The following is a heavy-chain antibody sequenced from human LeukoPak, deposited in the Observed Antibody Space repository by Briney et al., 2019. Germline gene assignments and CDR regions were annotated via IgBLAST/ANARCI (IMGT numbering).Heavy chain of an antibody. V-gene: IGHV3-21*01. J-gene: IGHJ4*02. CDR2: ITASSTFV. CDR3: CLGIRFDY. D-gene: IGHD1-26*01. Sequence: GGSLRLSCAASGFTFSTYSMNWVRQAPGKGLEWVSSITASSTFVYYADSVKGRFTISRDNAKNSLYLQMNSLRAEDTAVYYCCLGIRFDYWGQGTLVTVSS. CDR1: GFTFSTYS.